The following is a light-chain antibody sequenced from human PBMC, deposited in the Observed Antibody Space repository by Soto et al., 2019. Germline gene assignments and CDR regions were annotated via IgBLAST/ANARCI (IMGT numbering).Light chain of an antibody. J-gene: IGLJ2*01. V-gene: IGLV2-23*02. CDR3: CSSTGSSVV. Sequence: QSALTQPASVSGSPGQSITISCTGTSSDFGTYNVVSWYQHHPGKAPKLMIYEVSKRPSGASNRFSGSKSGNTASLTISGLQAEDEADYYCCSSTGSSVVFGGGTKLTVL. CDR1: SSDFGTYNV. CDR2: EVS.